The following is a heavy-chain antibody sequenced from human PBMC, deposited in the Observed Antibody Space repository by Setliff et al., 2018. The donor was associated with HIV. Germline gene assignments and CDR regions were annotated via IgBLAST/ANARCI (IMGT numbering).Heavy chain of an antibody. J-gene: IGHJ2*01. CDR2: IYYSGKT. Sequence: SETLSLTCTVSGGSISSSTYYWGWIRQPPGKGLEWIGSIYYSGKTNYNPSLKSRVTISIDTSKNQFSLKLSSVTAADTAVYYCARDEWGQWMVHWYFDLWGRGTVVTVS. D-gene: IGHD6-19*01. CDR1: GGSISSSTYY. V-gene: IGHV4-39*07. CDR3: ARDEWGQWMVHWYFDL.